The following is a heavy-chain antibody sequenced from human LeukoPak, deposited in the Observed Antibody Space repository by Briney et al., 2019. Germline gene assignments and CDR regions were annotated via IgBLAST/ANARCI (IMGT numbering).Heavy chain of an antibody. V-gene: IGHV3-23*01. CDR1: GFTFSSYW. CDR3: ANWRASYDFETYNWFDP. J-gene: IGHJ5*02. CDR2: ISGSGGST. D-gene: IGHD3-3*01. Sequence: GGSLRLSCAASGFTFSSYWMSWVRQAPGKGLEWVSAISGSGGSTYYADSVKGRFTISRDNSKNTLYLQMNSLRAEDTAVYYCANWRASYDFETYNWFDPWGQGTLVTVSS.